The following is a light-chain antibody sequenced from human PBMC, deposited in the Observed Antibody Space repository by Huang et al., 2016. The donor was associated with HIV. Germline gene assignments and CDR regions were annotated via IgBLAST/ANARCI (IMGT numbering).Light chain of an antibody. CDR1: HSLLHSDGNTY. CDR3: IQGTHCAQT. Sequence: DVVLTQSPLSLPVTLGQPASISCKSSHSLLHSDGNTYLNWFLQRPGQSPRRLIYKVSNRDVAVPARCSGSGSGANLTLTISRGLADDIGGYYCIQGTHCAQTFGQGTKLEVK. J-gene: IGKJ1*01. V-gene: IGKV2-30*02. CDR2: KVS.